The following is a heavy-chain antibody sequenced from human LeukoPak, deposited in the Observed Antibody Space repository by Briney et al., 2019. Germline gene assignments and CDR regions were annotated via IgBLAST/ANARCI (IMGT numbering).Heavy chain of an antibody. Sequence: SETLPLTCTVSGGSISSYYWTWIRQPAGKGLEWIGRIYASGSTNYNPSLKSRVTMSVDTSKNQFSLKLTSVTAADTAVYYCAREYSSPSGKNAFDIWGQGTLVTVSS. D-gene: IGHD6-6*01. V-gene: IGHV4-4*07. J-gene: IGHJ3*02. CDR2: IYASGST. CDR3: AREYSSPSGKNAFDI. CDR1: GGSISSYY.